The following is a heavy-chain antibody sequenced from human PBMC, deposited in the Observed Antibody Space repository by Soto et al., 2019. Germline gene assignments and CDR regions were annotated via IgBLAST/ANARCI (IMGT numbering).Heavy chain of an antibody. Sequence: GASVKVSCKASGGTFSSYAISWVRQAPGQGLEWMGGIIPIFGTANYAQKFQGRVTITADESTSTAYMELSSMRSEYSAVYYCARESFMVAGKSYFDYWGQGALVTVSS. V-gene: IGHV1-69*13. CDR2: IIPIFGTA. CDR3: ARESFMVAGKSYFDY. J-gene: IGHJ4*02. D-gene: IGHD6-19*01. CDR1: GGTFSSYA.